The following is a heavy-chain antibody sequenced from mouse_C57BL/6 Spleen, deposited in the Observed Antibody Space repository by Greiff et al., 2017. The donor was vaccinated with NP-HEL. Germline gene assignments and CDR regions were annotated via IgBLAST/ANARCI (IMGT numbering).Heavy chain of an antibody. CDR2: IYPGSGST. Sequence: QVQLKQPGAELVKPGASVKMSCKASGYTFTSYWITWVKQRPGQGLEWIGDIYPGSGSTNYNEKFKSKATLTVDTSSSTAYMQLSSLTSEDSAVYYCARGRSSGYVWFAYWGQGTLVTVSA. CDR3: ARGRSSGYVWFAY. CDR1: GYTFTSYW. J-gene: IGHJ3*01. D-gene: IGHD3-2*02. V-gene: IGHV1-55*01.